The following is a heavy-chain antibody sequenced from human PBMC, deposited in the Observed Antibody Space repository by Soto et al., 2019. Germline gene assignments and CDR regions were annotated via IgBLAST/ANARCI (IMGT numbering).Heavy chain of an antibody. V-gene: IGHV1-2*04. Sequence: ASVKVSCKASGYTFTGYYMHWVRQAPGQGLEWMGWINPNSGGTNYAQKFQGWVTMTRDTSISTAYMELSRLRSDDTAVYYCARESSIAARGLDYWGQGTLVTVSS. J-gene: IGHJ4*02. CDR3: ARESSIAARGLDY. CDR2: INPNSGGT. CDR1: GYTFTGYY. D-gene: IGHD6-6*01.